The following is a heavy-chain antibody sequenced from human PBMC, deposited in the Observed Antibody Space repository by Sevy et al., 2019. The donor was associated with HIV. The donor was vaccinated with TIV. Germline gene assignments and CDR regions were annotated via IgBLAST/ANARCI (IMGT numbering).Heavy chain of an antibody. V-gene: IGHV3-74*01. Sequence: GGSLRLSCAGSGFSITSYWMHWVRQAPGKGLVWVSRLNEDGSVTNHADSVRGRFTISRDNSKNTVSLQMNSLRAEDTAVYYCAKGSRATGSAFDVWGQGTIVTVSS. CDR2: LNEDGSVT. D-gene: IGHD2-15*01. J-gene: IGHJ3*01. CDR3: AKGSRATGSAFDV. CDR1: GFSITSYW.